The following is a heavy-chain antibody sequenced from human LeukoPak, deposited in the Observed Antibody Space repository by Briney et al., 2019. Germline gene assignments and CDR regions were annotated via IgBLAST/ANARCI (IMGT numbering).Heavy chain of an antibody. D-gene: IGHD1-26*01. CDR3: ARGGPRSGSSLGSGGAYYYYYYMDV. Sequence: GASVKVSCKASGGTFSSYAISWVRQAPGQGLEWMGGIIPIFGTANYAQKFQGRVTITTDESTSTAYMELSSLRSEDTAVYYCARGGPRSGSSLGSGGAYYYYYYMDVWGKGTTVTVSS. V-gene: IGHV1-69*05. CDR1: GGTFSSYA. CDR2: IIPIFGTA. J-gene: IGHJ6*03.